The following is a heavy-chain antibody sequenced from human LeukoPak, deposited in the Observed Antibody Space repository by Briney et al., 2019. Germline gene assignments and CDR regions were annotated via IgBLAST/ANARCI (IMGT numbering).Heavy chain of an antibody. CDR3: ARHRHSHHYDY. CDR1: GGSISSGSYY. Sequence: PSETLSLTCTVSGGSISSGSYYWGWIRQPPGKGLEWIGSIYYSGSTYYNPSLKSRVTISADTSNNQFSLKLTSLTAADTAVYYCARHRHSHHYDYWGQGTLVTVSS. CDR2: IYYSGST. D-gene: IGHD5-18*01. J-gene: IGHJ4*02. V-gene: IGHV4-39*01.